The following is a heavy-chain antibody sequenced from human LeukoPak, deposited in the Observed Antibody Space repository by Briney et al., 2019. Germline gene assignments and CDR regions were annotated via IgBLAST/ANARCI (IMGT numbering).Heavy chain of an antibody. D-gene: IGHD3-22*01. J-gene: IGHJ5*02. V-gene: IGHV4-59*08. CDR3: ATQQIYYDSSGYFNWFDP. Sequence: SETLSLTCTVSGGSITTYYCSWIRQSPGKGLEWIGYIYYSGSTNYNPSLKSRVTISVDTSKNQFSLKLSSVTAADTAVYYCATQQIYYDSSGYFNWFDPWGQGTLVTVSS. CDR2: IYYSGST. CDR1: GGSITTYY.